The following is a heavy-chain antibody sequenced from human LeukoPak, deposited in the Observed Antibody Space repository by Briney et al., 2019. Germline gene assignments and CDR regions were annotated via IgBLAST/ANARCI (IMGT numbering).Heavy chain of an antibody. CDR3: ARPLWFWEDSDAFEI. J-gene: IGHJ3*02. CDR1: GFTVSSNY. D-gene: IGHD3-10*01. Sequence: GGSLRLSCAASGFTVSSNYMSWVRQAPGKGLEWVSVIYSGGSTYYADSVKGRFTISRDNSKNTLYLQMNSLRAEDTAVYYCARPLWFWEDSDAFEIWGQGTMVTVSS. CDR2: IYSGGST. V-gene: IGHV3-66*02.